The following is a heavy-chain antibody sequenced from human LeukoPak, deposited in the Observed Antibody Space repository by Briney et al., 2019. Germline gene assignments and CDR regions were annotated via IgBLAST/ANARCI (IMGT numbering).Heavy chain of an antibody. J-gene: IGHJ4*02. Sequence: GGSLRLSCAASGFTFSTYAMSWVRQAPGKGLEWVSGIGGSGCTPYYADSVKGRFTISRDNSKNTLYLQMNSLRAEDTAVYYCAKSGSGWPFDYWGQGTLVTVSS. D-gene: IGHD6-19*01. CDR2: IGGSGCTP. V-gene: IGHV3-23*01. CDR3: AKSGSGWPFDY. CDR1: GFTFSTYA.